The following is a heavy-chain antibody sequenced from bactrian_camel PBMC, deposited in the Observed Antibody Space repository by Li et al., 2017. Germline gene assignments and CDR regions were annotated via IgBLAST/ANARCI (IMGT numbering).Heavy chain of an antibody. D-gene: IGHD2*01. V-gene: IGHV3-3*01. Sequence: HVQLVESGGGSVQAGGSLTLSCTPSGHIDSSFCMGWFRQVPGGRREGVAVFARAGGSPLYGDSVRGRFTASLDAATNTLSLQMNSLKPEDTAMYYCAADSLRGYCYYTDEADFRYWGQGTQVTV. J-gene: IGHJ6*01. CDR3: AADSLRGYCYYTDEADFRY. CDR2: FARAGGSP. CDR1: GHIDSSFC.